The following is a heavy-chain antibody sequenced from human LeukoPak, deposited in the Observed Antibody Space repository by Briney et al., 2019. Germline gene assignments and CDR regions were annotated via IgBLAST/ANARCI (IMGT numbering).Heavy chain of an antibody. CDR2: ISTYNGNT. V-gene: IGHV1-18*04. J-gene: IGHJ4*02. CDR1: GYSFTDYY. CDR3: ARVDEDGFDY. Sequence: GASVKVSCKTSGYSFTDYYMHWVRQAPGQGLEWMGWISTYNGNTNYAQKLQGRVTMTTDTDTSAAYMELRSLRSDDTAVYYCARVDEDGFDYWGQGTLVTVSS.